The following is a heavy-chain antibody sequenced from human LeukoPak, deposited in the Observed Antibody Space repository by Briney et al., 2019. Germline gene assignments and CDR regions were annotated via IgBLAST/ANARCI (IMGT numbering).Heavy chain of an antibody. V-gene: IGHV4-34*01. CDR1: GGSFSGYY. J-gene: IGHJ5*02. CDR3: ARGTPSSLMSSGGWFDP. CDR2: INHSGST. D-gene: IGHD6-13*01. Sequence: SETLSLTCAVYGGSFSGYYWSWIRQPPGKGLEWIGEINHSGSTNYNPSLKSRVTISVDTSKNQFSLKLSSVTAADTAVYYCARGTPSSLMSSGGWFDPWGQGTLVTVSS.